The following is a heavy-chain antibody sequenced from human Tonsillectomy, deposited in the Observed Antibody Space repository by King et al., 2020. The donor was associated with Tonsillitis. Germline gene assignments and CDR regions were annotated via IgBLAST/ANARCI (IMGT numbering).Heavy chain of an antibody. Sequence: QLQESGPGLLKPSETLSLTCTVSGGSISSYYWSWIRQPPGKGLEWIGYIYYSGSTNYNPSLKSRVTISVDTSKNQFSLKLSSVTAADTAVYYCAGPPFEDIWGQGTMVNVSS. CDR3: AGPPFEDI. D-gene: IGHD3-3*02. CDR1: GGSISSYY. V-gene: IGHV4-59*08. CDR2: IYYSGST. J-gene: IGHJ3*02.